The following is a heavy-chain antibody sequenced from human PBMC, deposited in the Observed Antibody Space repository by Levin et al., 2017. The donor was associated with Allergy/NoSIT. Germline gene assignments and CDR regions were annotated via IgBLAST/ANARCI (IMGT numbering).Heavy chain of an antibody. CDR2: IYYSGST. Sequence: SETLSLTCTVSGGSISSSSYYWGWIRQPPGKGLEWIGSIYYSGSTYYNPSLKSRVTISVDTSKNQFSLKLSSVTAADTAVYYCARPPAGGDDAFDIWGQGTMVTVSS. CDR3: ARPPAGGDDAFDI. J-gene: IGHJ3*02. CDR1: GGSISSSSYY. V-gene: IGHV4-39*01.